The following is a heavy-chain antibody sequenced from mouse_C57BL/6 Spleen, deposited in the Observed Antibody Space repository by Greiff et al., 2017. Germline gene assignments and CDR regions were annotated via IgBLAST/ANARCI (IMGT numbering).Heavy chain of an antibody. V-gene: IGHV5-17*01. CDR2: ISSGSSTI. CDR1: GFTFSDYG. J-gene: IGHJ4*01. Sequence: EVKLVESGGGLVKPGGSLKLSCAASGFTFSDYGMHWVRQAPEKGLEWVAYISSGSSTIYYADTVKGRFTISRDNAKNILFLQMTSLRSEDTAMYYCARKEIYSNYAMDYWGQGTSVTVSS. D-gene: IGHD2-5*01. CDR3: ARKEIYSNYAMDY.